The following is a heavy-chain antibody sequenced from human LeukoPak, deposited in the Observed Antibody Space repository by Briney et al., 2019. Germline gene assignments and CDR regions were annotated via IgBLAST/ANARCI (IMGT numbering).Heavy chain of an antibody. CDR2: ISSSSSYI. CDR1: GFTFSSYS. D-gene: IGHD6-13*01. Sequence: GGSLRLSCAASGFTFSSYSMNWVRQAPGKGLEWVSSISSSSSYIYYADSVKGRFTISRDNAKNSLYLQMNSLRAEDTAVYYCARDGTAAGPAFDYWGQGTLVTVSS. V-gene: IGHV3-21*01. J-gene: IGHJ4*02. CDR3: ARDGTAAGPAFDY.